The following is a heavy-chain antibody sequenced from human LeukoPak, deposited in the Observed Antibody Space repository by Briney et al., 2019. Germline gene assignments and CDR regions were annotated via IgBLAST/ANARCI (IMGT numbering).Heavy chain of an antibody. V-gene: IGHV3-23*01. D-gene: IGHD5-18*01. CDR3: ARARTWIQLWFLDY. Sequence: GGSLRLSCAASGFTFSSYAMSWVRQAPGKGLEWVSAISGSGGSTYYADSVKGRFTISRDNSKNTLYLQMNSLRAEDTAVYYCARARTWIQLWFLDYWGQGTLVTVPS. CDR1: GFTFSSYA. J-gene: IGHJ4*02. CDR2: ISGSGGST.